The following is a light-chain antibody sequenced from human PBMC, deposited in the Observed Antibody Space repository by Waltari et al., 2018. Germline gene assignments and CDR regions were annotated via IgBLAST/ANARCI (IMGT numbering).Light chain of an antibody. CDR1: HDISNY. CDR3: QKYNTVPPT. J-gene: IGKJ2*01. CDR2: SAF. Sequence: DFQMTQSPSSLSVSEGDTVTITCRASHDISNYLAWYQQQPGKTPRLLIHSAFVLQSGVPSRFSGSGSGTDFTLTISSLQPEDFATYYCQKYNTVPPTFGQGTKLQMK. V-gene: IGKV1-27*01.